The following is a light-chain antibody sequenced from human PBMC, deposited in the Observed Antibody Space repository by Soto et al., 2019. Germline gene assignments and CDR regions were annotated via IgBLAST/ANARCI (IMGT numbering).Light chain of an antibody. V-gene: IGLV1-40*01. Sequence: QSVLTQPPSVSGAPGQRVTISCTGSSSNIGAGYDVHWYQQLPGTAPKLLIYGNSNRPSGVSDRFSGSKSGTSASLAITGVQAEDEAEYYCQSYDSSLSGSVFGGGTKLTVL. CDR3: QSYDSSLSGSV. CDR1: SSNIGAGYD. CDR2: GNS. J-gene: IGLJ3*02.